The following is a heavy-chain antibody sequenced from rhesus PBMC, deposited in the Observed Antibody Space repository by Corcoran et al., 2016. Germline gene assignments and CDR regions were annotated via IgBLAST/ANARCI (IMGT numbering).Heavy chain of an antibody. CDR2: ISGSSGNT. D-gene: IGHD6-25*01. V-gene: IGHV4-173*01. Sequence: QLKLQESGPGLVKPSETLSLTCAVSGGSISSTYWSWIRQPPGKGLEWIERISGSSGNTDYNPSLKSRVTISTYTSKNQFSLKLSAVTAADTAVFYCARRRGSWNYFDYWGQGVLVTVSS. CDR3: ARRRGSWNYFDY. CDR1: GGSISSTY. J-gene: IGHJ4*01.